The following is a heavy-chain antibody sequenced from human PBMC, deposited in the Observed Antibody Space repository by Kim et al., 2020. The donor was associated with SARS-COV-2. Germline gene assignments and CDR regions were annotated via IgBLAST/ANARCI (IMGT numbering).Heavy chain of an antibody. CDR1: GGSISSGGYY. CDR2: IYYSGST. Sequence: SETLSLTCTVSGGSISSGGYYWSWIRQHPGKGLEWIGYIYYSGSTYYNPSLKSRVTISVDTSKNQFSLKLSPVTAADTAVYYCARGCGIVVVPAAMGLGWFDPWGQGTLVTVSS. CDR3: ARGCGIVVVPAAMGLGWFDP. V-gene: IGHV4-31*03. D-gene: IGHD2-2*01. J-gene: IGHJ5*02.